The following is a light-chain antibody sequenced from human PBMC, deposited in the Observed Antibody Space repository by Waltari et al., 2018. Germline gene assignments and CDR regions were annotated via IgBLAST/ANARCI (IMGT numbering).Light chain of an antibody. CDR3: QQYNRWPPIT. CDR2: DAS. V-gene: IGKV3-15*01. Sequence: EIVMTQSTATLSVSPGETATLSCRASQSVSSNVAWYQKKPGQSPRLLIYDASTSATSIPAKFRGSGSGTEFTLTISSLQSEDFAVYYCQQYNRWPPITFGHGTRLEIK. CDR1: QSVSSN. J-gene: IGKJ5*01.